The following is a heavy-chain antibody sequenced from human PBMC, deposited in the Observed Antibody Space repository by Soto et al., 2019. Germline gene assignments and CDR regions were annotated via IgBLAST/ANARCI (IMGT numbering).Heavy chain of an antibody. V-gene: IGHV4-34*01. D-gene: IGHD6-19*01. CDR1: GGSFSGYH. CDR2: INRGGST. Sequence: QVQLQQWGAGLLKPSETLSLTCAVYGGSFSGYHWSWIRQPPGKGLEWIGEINRGGSTYYNPSLKSRVTMSVDTSKNQFSVKLSSVTASDTAVYYCARRFSYSSGYLGFDPWGQGTLVTVSS. J-gene: IGHJ5*02. CDR3: ARRFSYSSGYLGFDP.